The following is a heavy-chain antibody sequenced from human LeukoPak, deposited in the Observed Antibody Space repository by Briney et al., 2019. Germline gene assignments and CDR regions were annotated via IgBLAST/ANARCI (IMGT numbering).Heavy chain of an antibody. CDR1: GYTFIAYY. CDR2: ISPNSGCT. Sequence: GASVKVSCKASGYTFIAYYLYWVRQAPGQGLELMGWISPNSGCTKYAQNFQGRVTMTRDTSISTVYMELSRLSYDDTAVYYCARGHMFDFAFWGQGTLVTAS. D-gene: IGHD3/OR15-3a*01. CDR3: ARGHMFDFAF. J-gene: IGHJ4*02. V-gene: IGHV1-2*02.